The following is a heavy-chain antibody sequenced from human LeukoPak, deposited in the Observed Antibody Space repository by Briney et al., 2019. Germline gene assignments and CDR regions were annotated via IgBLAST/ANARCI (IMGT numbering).Heavy chain of an antibody. CDR2: ISGSGVST. CDR3: AEPEGGYYDIRPD. Sequence: GGSLRLSCAASGFTFSSYAMNWVRQAPGKGLEWVSVISGSGVSTYYADSVKGRFTISRDISKNTLYLQMNSLRAEDTAVYYCAEPEGGYYDIRPDWGQGTLVTVSS. D-gene: IGHD3-22*01. J-gene: IGHJ4*02. V-gene: IGHV3-23*01. CDR1: GFTFSSYA.